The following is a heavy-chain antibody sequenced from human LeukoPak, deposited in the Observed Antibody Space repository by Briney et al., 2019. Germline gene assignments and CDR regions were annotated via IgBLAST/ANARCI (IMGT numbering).Heavy chain of an antibody. V-gene: IGHV3-64D*06. J-gene: IGHJ4*02. CDR1: GFTLSSYA. CDR3: AKAKKQWLLDY. Sequence: PGGSLRLSCSASGFTLSSYAMHWVRQAPGKGLEYVSAISSNGGSTYYADSVKGRFTISRDNSKNTLYLQMSSLRAEDTAVYYCAKAKKQWLLDYWGQGTLVTVSS. D-gene: IGHD6-19*01. CDR2: ISSNGGST.